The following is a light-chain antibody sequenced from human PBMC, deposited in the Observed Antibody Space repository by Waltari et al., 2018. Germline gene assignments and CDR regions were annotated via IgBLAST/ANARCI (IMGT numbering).Light chain of an antibody. CDR3: QQYNDWPLT. CDR1: QSVSIN. J-gene: IGKJ4*01. CDR2: GAF. V-gene: IGKV3-15*01. Sequence: EIVMTQSPATLSVSPGERATLSCRASQSVSINLARYQQKPGQPPRLLISGAFARATGLPARFSGSGSGTEFTLTISSLQSEDFAVYYCQQYNDWPLTFGGGTKVEIK.